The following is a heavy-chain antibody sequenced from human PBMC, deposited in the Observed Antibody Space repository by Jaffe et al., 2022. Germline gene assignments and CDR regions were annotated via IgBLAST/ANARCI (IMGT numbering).Heavy chain of an antibody. CDR2: IYTSGST. J-gene: IGHJ3*02. D-gene: IGHD3-10*01. V-gene: IGHV4-61*02. Sequence: QVQLQESGPGLVKPSQTLSLTCTVSGGSISSGSYYWSWIRQPAGKGLEWIGRIYTSGSTNYNPSLKSRVTISVDTSKNQFSLKLSSVTAADTAVYYCARGLGVDYYGSGSYHDAFDIWGQGTMVTVSS. CDR3: ARGLGVDYYGSGSYHDAFDI. CDR1: GGSISSGSYY.